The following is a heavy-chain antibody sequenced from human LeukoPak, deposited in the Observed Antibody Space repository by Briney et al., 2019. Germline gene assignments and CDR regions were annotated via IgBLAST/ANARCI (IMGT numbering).Heavy chain of an antibody. CDR3: ARNYKYCGDATYKNWFDP. D-gene: IGHD2-8*02. CDR1: GDSFTGYS. CDR2: ISHSGGS. V-gene: IGHV4-34*01. Sequence: SETLSLTCAVSGDSFTGYSWTWIRQPPGKGLEWIGEISHSGGSNYNASLKTRLTISLDTPKKQISLRLSSVTAADTAVYYCARNYKYCGDATYKNWFDPWGQGTLVTVSS. J-gene: IGHJ5*02.